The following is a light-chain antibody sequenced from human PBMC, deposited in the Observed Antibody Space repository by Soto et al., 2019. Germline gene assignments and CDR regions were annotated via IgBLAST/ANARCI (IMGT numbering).Light chain of an antibody. Sequence: DIQMTQSPSTLSAYVGDRVTFTCRASQSISTWLAWYQQKPGKAPKLLIYDASSLQSDLPSRFSGSGSGTEFTLTISALQTDHFASYYCQQYMNYATFGQGTKVEIK. J-gene: IGKJ1*01. V-gene: IGKV1-5*01. CDR3: QQYMNYAT. CDR1: QSISTW. CDR2: DAS.